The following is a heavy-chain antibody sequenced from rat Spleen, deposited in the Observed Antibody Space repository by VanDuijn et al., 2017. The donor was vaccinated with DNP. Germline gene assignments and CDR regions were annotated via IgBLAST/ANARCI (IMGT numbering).Heavy chain of an antibody. CDR3: ARPPTTDYYGYAMDA. V-gene: IGHV5-46*01. D-gene: IGHD1-6*01. CDR1: GFTFSSFP. CDR2: ISTSGGST. Sequence: EVQLVESGGGLVQPGRSMKLSCAASGFTFSSFPMAWVRQAPTKGLEWVAAISTSGGSTYYRDSVKGRFTISRDNAKSTLYLQMNSLRSEDTATYYCARPPTTDYYGYAMDAWGPGTMVTVSS. J-gene: IGHJ1*01.